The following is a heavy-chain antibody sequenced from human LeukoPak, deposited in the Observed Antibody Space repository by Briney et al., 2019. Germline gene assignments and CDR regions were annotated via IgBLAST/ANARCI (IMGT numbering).Heavy chain of an antibody. CDR2: IYYSGST. CDR3: ARGIRVFAGSGGHYYYYYYMDV. Sequence: SETLSLTCAVYGGSFSGYYWSWIRQPPGKGLEWIGYIYYSGSTNYNPSLKSRVTISVDTSKNQFSLKLSSVTAADTAVYYCARGIRVFAGSGGHYYYYYYMDVWGKGTTVTISS. J-gene: IGHJ6*03. CDR1: GGSFSGYY. V-gene: IGHV4-59*01. D-gene: IGHD3-10*01.